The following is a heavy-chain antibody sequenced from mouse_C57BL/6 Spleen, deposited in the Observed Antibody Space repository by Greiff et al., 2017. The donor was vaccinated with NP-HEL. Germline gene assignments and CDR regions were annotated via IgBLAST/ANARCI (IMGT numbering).Heavy chain of an antibody. D-gene: IGHD1-1*01. Sequence: QVQLQQSGAELVKPGASVKLSCKASGYTFTSYWMQWVKQRPGQGLEWIGEIDPSDSYTNYNQKFKGKATLTVDTSSSTAYMQLSSLTSEDSAVYYCARGLYYYGSSYVGVYWGQGTTLTVSS. CDR1: GYTFTSYW. V-gene: IGHV1-50*01. CDR3: ARGLYYYGSSYVGVY. J-gene: IGHJ2*01. CDR2: IDPSDSYT.